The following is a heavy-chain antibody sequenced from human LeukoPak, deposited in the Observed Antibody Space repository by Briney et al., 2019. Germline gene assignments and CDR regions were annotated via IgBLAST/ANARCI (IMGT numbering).Heavy chain of an antibody. CDR2: ISGGGDST. D-gene: IGHD6-19*01. CDR1: GFTFSSYA. Sequence: QSGGSLRLSCAASGFTFSSYAMSWVRQAPGKGLEWVSAISGGGDSTYYADSVKGRFTISRDNSKNTLYLQMNSLRAEDTAVYYCAKALGSSSGWSDYYYYYMDVWGKGTTVTVSS. J-gene: IGHJ6*03. CDR3: AKALGSSSGWSDYYYYYMDV. V-gene: IGHV3-23*01.